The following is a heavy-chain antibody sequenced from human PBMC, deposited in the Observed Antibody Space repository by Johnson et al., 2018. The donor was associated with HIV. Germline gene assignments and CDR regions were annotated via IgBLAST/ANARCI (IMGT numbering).Heavy chain of an antibody. CDR2: IYSGGST. J-gene: IGHJ3*02. V-gene: IGHV3-66*02. D-gene: IGHD1-26*01. CDR3: ARGVVGVLSNAFDI. Sequence: VQLVEYGGGLVQPGGSLRLSCAASGFTVSSNYMSWVRQAPGKGLEWVSVIYSGGSTYYADSVKGRFTISRDNSKNTLYLQMNSLRAEDTAVYFCARGVVGVLSNAFDIWGQGTMVIVSS. CDR1: GFTVSSNY.